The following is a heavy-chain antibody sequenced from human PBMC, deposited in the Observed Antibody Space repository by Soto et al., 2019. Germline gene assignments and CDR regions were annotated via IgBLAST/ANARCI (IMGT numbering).Heavy chain of an antibody. CDR3: ARDSGGIAVAGNNWFDP. V-gene: IGHV6-1*01. Sequence: SQTLSLTCAISGDSVSSNSAAWNWIRQSPSRGLEWLGRTYYRSKWYNDYAVSVKSRITINPDTSTNQFSLQLNPVTPEDTAVYYCARDSGGIAVAGNNWFDPWGQGTLVTVSS. CDR1: GDSVSSNSAA. J-gene: IGHJ5*02. CDR2: TYYRSKWYN. D-gene: IGHD6-19*01.